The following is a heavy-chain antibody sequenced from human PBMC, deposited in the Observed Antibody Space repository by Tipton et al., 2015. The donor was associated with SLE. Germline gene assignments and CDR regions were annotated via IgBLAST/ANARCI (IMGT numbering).Heavy chain of an antibody. CDR1: GGSISSHY. CDR2: IYYSGST. J-gene: IGHJ6*03. CDR3: AREYLETVVVPAATYYYYYYMDV. V-gene: IGHV4-59*11. D-gene: IGHD2-2*01. Sequence: TLSLTCTVSGGSISSHYWSWIRQPPGKGLEWIGYIYYSGSTYYNPSLKSRVTISVDTSKNQFSLKLSSVTAADTAVYYCAREYLETVVVPAATYYYYYYMDVWGKGTTVTVSS.